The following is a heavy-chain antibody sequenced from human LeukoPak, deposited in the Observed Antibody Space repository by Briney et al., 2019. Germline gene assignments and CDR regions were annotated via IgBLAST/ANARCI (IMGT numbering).Heavy chain of an antibody. J-gene: IGHJ4*02. CDR1: GFTFSNYN. V-gene: IGHV3-21*06. CDR3: AKKGGYEKFDY. Sequence: GGSLRLSCATSGFTFSNYNMNWVRQAPGKGLEWVSSITSDNYIYYADSLKGRFTISRDNAKNSLYLQMDSLGVDDTAVYYCAKKGGYEKFDYWGQGTLVTVSS. D-gene: IGHD3-22*01. CDR2: ITSDNYI.